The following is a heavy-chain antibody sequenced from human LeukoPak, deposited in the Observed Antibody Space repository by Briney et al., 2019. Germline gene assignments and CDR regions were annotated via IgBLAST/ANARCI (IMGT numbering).Heavy chain of an antibody. CDR2: ISGSGATT. D-gene: IGHD3-10*01. V-gene: IGHV3-23*01. CDR1: GFTFSSNL. Sequence: SGGSLILSCAASGFTFSSNLMSWVRQAPGKGLEWVSGISGSGATTYYAESVKGRFTISRDNSKNTLYLQMSSLRAEDTAVYYCAKIRGPWGQGTLVTVSS. J-gene: IGHJ5*02. CDR3: AKIRGP.